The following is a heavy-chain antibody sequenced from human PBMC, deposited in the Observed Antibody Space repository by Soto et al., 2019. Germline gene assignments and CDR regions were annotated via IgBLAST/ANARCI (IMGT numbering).Heavy chain of an antibody. CDR1: GFTFSSYA. CDR3: AKNFYFDS. V-gene: IGHV3-23*01. CDR2: INAVDEYT. J-gene: IGHJ4*02. Sequence: EVQLLGSGGGWVQPGGSLRLSCAASGFTFSSYAMSWVRQAPGKGLEWVSSINAVDEYTKYADSVKGRFTISRDNPKNTVYMQMNSPRAEDTAVYYCAKNFYFDSWGQGTLVTVSS.